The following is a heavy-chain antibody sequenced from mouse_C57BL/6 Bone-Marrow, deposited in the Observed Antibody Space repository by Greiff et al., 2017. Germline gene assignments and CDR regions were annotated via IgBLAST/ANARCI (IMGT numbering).Heavy chain of an antibody. CDR2: IDPENGDT. V-gene: IGHV14-4*01. Sequence: EVKLVESGAELVRPGASVKLSCTASGFNIKDDYMHWVKQRPEQGLEWIGWIDPENGDTEYASKFQGKATITADTSSNTAYLQLSSLTSEDTAVYYCTTPYGNYRMDYWGQGTSVTVSS. CDR1: GFNIKDDY. D-gene: IGHD2-1*01. J-gene: IGHJ4*01. CDR3: TTPYGNYRMDY.